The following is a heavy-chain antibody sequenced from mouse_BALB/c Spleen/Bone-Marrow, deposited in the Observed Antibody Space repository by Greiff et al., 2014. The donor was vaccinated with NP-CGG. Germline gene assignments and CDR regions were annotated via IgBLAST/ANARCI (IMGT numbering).Heavy chain of an antibody. CDR2: IDPASGNT. V-gene: IGHV14-3*02. CDR1: GFNIKDTY. CDR3: ARSRWLGAMDY. D-gene: IGHD1-1*02. J-gene: IGHJ4*01. Sequence: EVQLQQSGAELVKPGASVKLSCTASGFNIKDTYMHWVKQRPEQGLEWIGRIDPASGNTKYDPKFQGKATITADTSSNTAYLQLSSLTSEDTAVYYCARSRWLGAMDYWGQGTSVTVSS.